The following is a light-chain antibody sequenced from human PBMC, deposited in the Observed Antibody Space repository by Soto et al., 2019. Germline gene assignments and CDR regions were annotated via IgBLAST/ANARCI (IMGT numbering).Light chain of an antibody. CDR2: GAS. Sequence: DIRMTQSPSYLSASAGDRVIITCRASASISTFLNWYQQTPGKAPKLLIYGASSLQTGVPSRFSGSGSGTDFTLTISSLQPEDFATYYCQQSYITPWTFGQGTKVDIK. CDR3: QQSYITPWT. CDR1: ASISTF. J-gene: IGKJ1*01. V-gene: IGKV1-39*01.